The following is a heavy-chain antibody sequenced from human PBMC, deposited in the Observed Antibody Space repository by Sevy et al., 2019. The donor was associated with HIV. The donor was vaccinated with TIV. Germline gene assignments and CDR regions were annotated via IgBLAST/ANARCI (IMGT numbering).Heavy chain of an antibody. Sequence: ASVKVSCKTSGYTFTTYAIHWVRQAPGQRLEWMGWINAGNGNTKYSQNFQGRVTITRDTSASTAYMELSRLRVEATAVYYCARNYFGSGSYYISNWFDPWGQGTLVTVSS. D-gene: IGHD3-10*01. CDR2: INAGNGNT. J-gene: IGHJ5*02. CDR1: GYTFTTYA. CDR3: ARNYFGSGSYYISNWFDP. V-gene: IGHV1-3*01.